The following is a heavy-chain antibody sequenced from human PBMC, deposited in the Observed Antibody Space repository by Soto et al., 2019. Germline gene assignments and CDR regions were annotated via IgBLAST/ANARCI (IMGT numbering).Heavy chain of an antibody. CDR2: IIPIFGTT. D-gene: IGHD2-2*02. CDR1: GGTFSSYA. V-gene: IGHV1-69*01. Sequence: QVQLVQSGAEVKKPGSSVKVSCKASGGTFSSYAISCVRQAPGQGLEWMGGIIPIFGTTNYAQRFQGRVTIIADESTSTVYMELSSVRSEDTAVYYCASAYCSSTSCYTVGVWGQGTTVTVSS. CDR3: ASAYCSSTSCYTVGV. J-gene: IGHJ6*02.